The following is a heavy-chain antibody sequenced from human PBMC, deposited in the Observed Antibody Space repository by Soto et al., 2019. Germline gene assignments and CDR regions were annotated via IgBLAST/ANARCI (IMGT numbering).Heavy chain of an antibody. Sequence: GGSLRLSCAASGFTVSSNYMSWVRQAPGKGLEWVSVIYSGGSTYYADSVKGRFTISRDNSKNTLYLQMNSLRAEDTAVYYCARDGGYSGYVLMDVWGQGTTVTVSS. D-gene: IGHD5-12*01. J-gene: IGHJ6*02. CDR1: GFTVSSNY. CDR2: IYSGGST. CDR3: ARDGGYSGYVLMDV. V-gene: IGHV3-53*01.